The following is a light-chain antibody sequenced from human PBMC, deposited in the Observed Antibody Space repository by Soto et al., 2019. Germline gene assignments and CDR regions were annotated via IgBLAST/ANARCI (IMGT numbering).Light chain of an antibody. J-gene: IGKJ3*01. CDR2: AAS. Sequence: EIVMTQSPVTPSVSPGERATLSCRASQSVNSNLAWYQQKPGQAPRLLIYAASTGATGIPARFSGSGSGSDFTLTISSLQSEDFAVYYCQQYNSWPLTFGPGTKVDIK. CDR1: QSVNSN. V-gene: IGKV3-15*01. CDR3: QQYNSWPLT.